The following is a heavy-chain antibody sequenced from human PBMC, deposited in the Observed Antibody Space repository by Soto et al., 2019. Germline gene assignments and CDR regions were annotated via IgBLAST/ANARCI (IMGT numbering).Heavy chain of an antibody. Sequence: GGSLRLSCAASGFTFSSYAMHWVRQAPGKGLEWVAVISYDGSNKYYADSVKGRFTISRDNSKNTLYLQMNSLRAEDTAVYYCARECSDYYGSGSYPYPTRCLDYWGQGTLVTVSS. CDR3: ARECSDYYGSGSYPYPTRCLDY. CDR2: ISYDGSNK. V-gene: IGHV3-30-3*01. CDR1: GFTFSSYA. D-gene: IGHD3-10*01. J-gene: IGHJ4*02.